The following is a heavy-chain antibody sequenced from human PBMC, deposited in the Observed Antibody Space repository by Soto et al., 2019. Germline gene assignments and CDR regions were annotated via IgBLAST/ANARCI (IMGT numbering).Heavy chain of an antibody. CDR3: ARERGSKSLDV. Sequence: LRLSCAASGFTFSNYWMTWVRQAPGKGLEWVANIKQDGSENSYVGSVKGRFTISRDNARNSLYLQMNNLRVEDAAVYYCARERGSKSLDVWGQGTTVTVSS. D-gene: IGHD2-15*01. V-gene: IGHV3-7*03. J-gene: IGHJ6*02. CDR1: GFTFSNYW. CDR2: IKQDGSEN.